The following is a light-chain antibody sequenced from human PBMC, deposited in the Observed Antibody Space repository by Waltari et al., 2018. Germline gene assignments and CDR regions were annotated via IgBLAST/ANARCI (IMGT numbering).Light chain of an antibody. J-gene: IGLJ3*02. Sequence: QSVLTQPPSMSEVPRQRVTISCSGSTSNIGKNPVSRYQQLPGKAPKFLIYYNDLKPSWVSARFSGSKSGTSASLTISELQSEDEADYFCASWDDSLNGPVFGGGTKVTVL. CDR1: TSNIGKNP. V-gene: IGLV1-36*01. CDR3: ASWDDSLNGPV. CDR2: YND.